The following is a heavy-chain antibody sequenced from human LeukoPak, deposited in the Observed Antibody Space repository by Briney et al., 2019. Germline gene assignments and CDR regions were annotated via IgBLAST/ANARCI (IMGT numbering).Heavy chain of an antibody. CDR3: ARATYYGSSYTMDV. D-gene: IGHD2-21*01. CDR1: GYTFTSYD. CDR2: MNPNSGNT. Sequence: GASVKVSCKASGYTFTSYDINWVRQATGQGLEWMGWMNPNSGNTGYAQEFQGRVTMTRDTSINTAYMELSGLGSEGTAIYYCARATYYGSSYTMDVWGQGTTVTVSS. J-gene: IGHJ6*02. V-gene: IGHV1-8*01.